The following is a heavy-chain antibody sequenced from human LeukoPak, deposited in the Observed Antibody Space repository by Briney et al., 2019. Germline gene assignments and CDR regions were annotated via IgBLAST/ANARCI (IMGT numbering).Heavy chain of an antibody. CDR3: ARVGEDIVVVVAAYLDY. CDR1: GFTFSSYG. D-gene: IGHD2-15*01. CDR2: ISYDGSNK. J-gene: IGHJ4*02. Sequence: PGRSLRLSCAASGFTFSSYGMHWVRQAPGKGLEWVAVISYDGSNKYYADSVKGRFTISRDNSKNTLYLQMNSLRAEDTAVYYCARVGEDIVVVVAAYLDYWGQGTLVTVSS. V-gene: IGHV3-30*03.